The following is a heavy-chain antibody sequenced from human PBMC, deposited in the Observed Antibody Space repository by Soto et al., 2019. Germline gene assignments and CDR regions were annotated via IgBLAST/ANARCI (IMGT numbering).Heavy chain of an antibody. V-gene: IGHV3-48*02. J-gene: IGHJ5*02. CDR1: GFTFSSYS. D-gene: IGHD3-10*01. CDR2: ISSSSSTI. CDR3: ARDSISWFGEPNWFDP. Sequence: EVQLVESGGGLVQPGGSLRLSCAASGFTFSSYSMNWVRQAPGKGLEWVSYISSSSSTIYYADSVKGRFTISRDNAKNSLYLQMNSLRDEDTAVYYCARDSISWFGEPNWFDPWGQGTLVTVSS.